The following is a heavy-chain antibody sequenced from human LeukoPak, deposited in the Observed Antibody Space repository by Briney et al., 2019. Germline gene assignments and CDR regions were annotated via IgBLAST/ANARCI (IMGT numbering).Heavy chain of an antibody. D-gene: IGHD2-21*01. V-gene: IGHV1-69*05. Sequence: ASVKVSCKASGGTFSSYAISWVRQAPGQGLEWMGGIIPIFGTANYAQKFQGRVTITTDESTSTAYMELSSLRSEDTAVYYCARGPRASPSIVNWGQGTLVTVSS. J-gene: IGHJ4*02. CDR1: GGTFSSYA. CDR2: IIPIFGTA. CDR3: ARGPRASPSIVN.